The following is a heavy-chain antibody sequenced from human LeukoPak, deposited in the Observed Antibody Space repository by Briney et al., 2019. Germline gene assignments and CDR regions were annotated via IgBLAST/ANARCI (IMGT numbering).Heavy chain of an antibody. CDR1: RFSFSNYW. Sequence: GGSLRLSCAASRFSFSNYWMHWVRHAPGKGLVWVSRVKSDGSNPSYADSVKGRFTISRDNAENMLYLQMNTLGAEDTAVYYCARDIVSGSGSLDYWGQGTLFTVSS. D-gene: IGHD3-10*01. J-gene: IGHJ4*02. CDR2: VKSDGSNP. V-gene: IGHV3-74*01. CDR3: ARDIVSGSGSLDY.